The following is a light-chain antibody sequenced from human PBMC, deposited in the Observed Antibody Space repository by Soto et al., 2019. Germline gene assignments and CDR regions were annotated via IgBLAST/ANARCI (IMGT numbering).Light chain of an antibody. J-gene: IGLJ1*01. CDR1: SSNIGSNY. CDR3: AAWDDSLSVLYV. V-gene: IGLV1-47*01. Sequence: VLTQPPSASGTPGQRVTISCSGSSSNIGSNYVYWYQQLPGTAPKLLIYRNNQRPSGVPDRFSGSKSGTSASLAISGLRSEDEADYYCAAWDDSLSVLYVFGTGTRVTVL. CDR2: RNN.